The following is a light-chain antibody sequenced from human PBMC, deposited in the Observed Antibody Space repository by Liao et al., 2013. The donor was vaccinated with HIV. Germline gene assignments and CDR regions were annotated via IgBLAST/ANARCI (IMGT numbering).Light chain of an antibody. J-gene: IGLJ2*01. CDR1: KLGEKY. CDR3: QTWDNSNMI. Sequence: SYELTQPPSVSVSPGQTAIITCSGDKLGEKYVCWYQQKPGQSPILVIYQDTKRPSGIPERFSGSRSGNTVTLTISGTQTLDEADYYCQTWDNSNMIFGGGTKLTVL. V-gene: IGLV3-1*01. CDR2: QDT.